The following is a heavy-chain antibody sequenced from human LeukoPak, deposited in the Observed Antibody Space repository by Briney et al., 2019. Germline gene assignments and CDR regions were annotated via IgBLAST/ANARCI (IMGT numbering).Heavy chain of an antibody. CDR2: ISTYDGNT. V-gene: IGHV1-18*01. CDR3: ARGTYFDY. J-gene: IGHJ4*02. D-gene: IGHD3-10*01. Sequence: ASVKVSCKASDYTFTSYGISWVRQAPGQGLEWMGWISTYDGNTNYAQKLQGRVTMTTDTSTNTAYLELRSLRSDDTAVYYCARGTYFDYRGQGTLVTVSS. CDR1: DYTFTSYG.